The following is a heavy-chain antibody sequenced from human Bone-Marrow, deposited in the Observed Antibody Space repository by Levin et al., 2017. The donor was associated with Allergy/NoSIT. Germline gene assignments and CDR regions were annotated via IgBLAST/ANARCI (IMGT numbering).Heavy chain of an antibody. CDR2: INHSGST. J-gene: IGHJ5*02. V-gene: IGHV4-34*01. CDR3: ARGRRVYCSSTSCYGQQLGWFDP. D-gene: IGHD2-2*01. Sequence: SQTLSLTCAVYGGSFSGYYWSWIRQPPGKGLEWIGEINHSGSTNYNPSLKSRVTISVDTSKNQFSLKLSSVTAADTAVYYCARGRRVYCSSTSCYGQQLGWFDPWGQGTLVTVSS. CDR1: GGSFSGYY.